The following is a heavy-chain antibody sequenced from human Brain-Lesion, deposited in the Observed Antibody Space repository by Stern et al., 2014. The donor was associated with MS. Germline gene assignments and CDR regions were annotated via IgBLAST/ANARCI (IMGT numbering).Heavy chain of an antibody. CDR3: ATLSPGAGGNYYRHFDY. J-gene: IGHJ4*02. CDR1: GYTLTELS. CDR2: FDHEDGET. Sequence: QMQLVQSGAEVKKPGASVKVSCKVSGYTLTELSMHWVRQAPRNGLEWMGGFDHEDGETIYAQKCQGRIAMTEDTSADTAYMELSSLRSEDTAVYYCATLSPGAGGNYYRHFDYWGQGTLVAVSS. V-gene: IGHV1-24*01. D-gene: IGHD1-26*01.